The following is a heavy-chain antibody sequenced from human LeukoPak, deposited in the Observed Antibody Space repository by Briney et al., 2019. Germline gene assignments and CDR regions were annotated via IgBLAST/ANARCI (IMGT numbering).Heavy chain of an antibody. CDR2: IGGPTET. CDR1: GFTFDICA. Sequence: PGGSLRLSCVASGFTFDICAMSWVRQAPGKGPEWVSSIGGPTETFYADSVKGRFTVSRDNSQNTLCLQMNSLRAEDTAVYYCVKDATPRNSIWDYFGKWGQGALVTVS. J-gene: IGHJ4*02. CDR3: VKDATPRNSIWDYFGK. D-gene: IGHD4-23*01. V-gene: IGHV3-23*01.